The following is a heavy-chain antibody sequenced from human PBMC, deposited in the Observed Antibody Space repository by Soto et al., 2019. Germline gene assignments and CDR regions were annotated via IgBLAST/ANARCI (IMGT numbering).Heavy chain of an antibody. CDR3: ARGFQYWLPTFY. D-gene: IGHD3-10*01. J-gene: IGHJ4*02. CDR1: GASVVNSNW. V-gene: IGHV4-4*02. CDR2: VSLAGRN. Sequence: QVQLQESGPGLVRPSGTLSLTCSVSGASVVNSNWWRWVRQSPGKGLEWIGEVSLAGRNHYNPSLQSRVTISLDESKNQFSLILTSVTVADAAIYYCARGFQYWLPTFYWGRVTLVTVS.